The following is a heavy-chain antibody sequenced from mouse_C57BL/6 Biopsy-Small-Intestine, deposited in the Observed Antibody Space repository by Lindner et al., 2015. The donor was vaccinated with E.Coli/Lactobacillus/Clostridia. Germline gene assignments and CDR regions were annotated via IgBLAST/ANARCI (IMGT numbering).Heavy chain of an antibody. V-gene: IGHV1-63*01. CDR3: ASVAVVPPDMVNYYGLDV. CDR2: IVPILDAA. D-gene: IGHD1-1*01. J-gene: IGHJ1*01. Sequence: SVKVSCKASGGSFSTYTIAWVRQAPGQGLEWMGGIVPILDAANYAQKFQGRVTITADESTSTIYMELTRLRSDDTGIYFCASVAVVPPDMVNYYGLDVWGQGTTVTVSS. CDR1: GGSFSTYT.